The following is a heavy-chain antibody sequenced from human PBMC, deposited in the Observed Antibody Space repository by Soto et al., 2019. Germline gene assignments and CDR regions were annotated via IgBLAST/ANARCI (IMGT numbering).Heavy chain of an antibody. CDR2: ISSSCTYM. CDR1: GFTFSTGD. D-gene: IGHD3-22*01. J-gene: IGHJ4*02. Sequence: GGALRLSCAASGFTFSTGDVTWVRQAPGKGLEYVSSISSSCTYMFYGEPAKGRFTISRDNAKNSLYLQMNSLRAEDTAVYYCARKSNSDTSGYDYFDYWGQGTLVTVSS. CDR3: ARKSNSDTSGYDYFDY. V-gene: IGHV3-21*06.